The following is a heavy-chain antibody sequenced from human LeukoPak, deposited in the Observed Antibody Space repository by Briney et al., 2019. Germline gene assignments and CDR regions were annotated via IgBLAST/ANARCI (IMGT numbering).Heavy chain of an antibody. CDR3: ATDLLLYQQLDY. CDR1: GYTLTELS. D-gene: IGHD6-13*01. J-gene: IGHJ4*02. Sequence: RASVKVSCKVSGYTLTELSMHWVRQALGKGLEWMGGFDPEDGETIYAQKFQGRVTMTEDTSTDTAYMELSSLRSEDTAVYYCATDLLLYQQLDYWGQGTLVTVSS. V-gene: IGHV1-24*01. CDR2: FDPEDGET.